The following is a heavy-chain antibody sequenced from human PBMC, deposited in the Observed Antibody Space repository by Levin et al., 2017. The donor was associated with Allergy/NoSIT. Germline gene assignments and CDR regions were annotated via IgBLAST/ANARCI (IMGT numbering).Heavy chain of an antibody. CDR3: AKEMGYSSGWYVNGMDV. J-gene: IGHJ6*02. D-gene: IGHD6-19*01. CDR1: GFTFSSYG. Sequence: LSLTCAASGFTFSSYGMHWVRQAPGKGLEWVAVISYDGSNKYYADSVKGRFTISRDNSKNTLYLQMNSLRAEDTAVYYCAKEMGYSSGWYVNGMDVWGQGTTVTVSS. CDR2: ISYDGSNK. V-gene: IGHV3-30*18.